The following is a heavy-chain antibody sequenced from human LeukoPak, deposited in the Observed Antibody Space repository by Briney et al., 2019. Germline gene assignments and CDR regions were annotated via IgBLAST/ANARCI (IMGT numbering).Heavy chain of an antibody. D-gene: IGHD7-27*01. CDR3: ARVRRVWGAYYGMDV. CDR1: GYTFTGYY. Sequence: AASVKVSCKASGYTFTGYYMHWVRQAPGEGREWMGWISAYNGNTNYAQNLQGRVTMTTDTSTSTAYMDLRSLRSADTAVYYCARVRRVWGAYYGMDVWGQGTTVTVSS. J-gene: IGHJ6*02. CDR2: ISAYNGNT. V-gene: IGHV1-18*04.